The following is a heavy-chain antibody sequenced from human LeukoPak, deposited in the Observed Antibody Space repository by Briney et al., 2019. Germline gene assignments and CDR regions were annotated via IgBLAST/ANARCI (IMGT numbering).Heavy chain of an antibody. CDR1: GFSFGSYA. Sequence: GGSLRLSCAASGFSFGSYAMSWVRQAPGKGLEWVSHISDGYSPTYHADFVKGRFTISRDNSKNMLFLQMNSLRVEDTAIYYCAKETSGYCDGGACYSFHFFDYWGQGILVTVSS. D-gene: IGHD2-15*01. V-gene: IGHV3-23*01. CDR2: ISDGYSPT. J-gene: IGHJ4*02. CDR3: AKETSGYCDGGACYSFHFFDY.